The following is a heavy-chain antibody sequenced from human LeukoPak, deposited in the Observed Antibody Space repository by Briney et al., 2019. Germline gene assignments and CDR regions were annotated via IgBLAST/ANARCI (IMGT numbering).Heavy chain of an antibody. CDR2: FDPEDGET. CDR1: GYTLTELS. D-gene: IGHD3-3*01. Sequence: ASVKVSCKVSGYTLTELSMHWVRQAPGKGLEWMGGFDPEDGETIYAQKLQGRVTMTTDTSTSTAYMELRSLRSDDTAVYYCARGGATYYDFWSGYYLRGFDWFDPWGQGTLVTVSS. J-gene: IGHJ5*02. V-gene: IGHV1-24*01. CDR3: ARGGATYYDFWSGYYLRGFDWFDP.